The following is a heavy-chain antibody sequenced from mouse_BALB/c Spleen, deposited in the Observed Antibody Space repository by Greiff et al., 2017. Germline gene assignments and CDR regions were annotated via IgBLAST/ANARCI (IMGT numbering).Heavy chain of an antibody. CDR2: ISNGGGST. CDR3: ARVYYGNYPAMDY. J-gene: IGHJ4*01. V-gene: IGHV5-12-2*01. D-gene: IGHD2-1*01. CDR1: GFTFSSYT. Sequence: EVQVVESGGGLVRPGGSLKLSCAASGFTFSSYTMSWVRQTPEKRLEWVAYISNGGGSTYYPDTVKGRFTISRDNAKNTLYLQMSSLKSEDTAMYYCARVYYGNYPAMDYWGQGTSVTVSS.